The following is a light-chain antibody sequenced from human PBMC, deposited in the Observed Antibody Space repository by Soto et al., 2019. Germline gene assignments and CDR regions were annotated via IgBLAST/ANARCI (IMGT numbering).Light chain of an antibody. Sequence: DIVMTQSPLSLPVTPGEPASISCRSSQSLLHSNGYNYLDWYLQKPGQSPQLLIYLGSNRASGVPDRFSGSVSGTDFTLKISRVEAEDVGVYYCMQALQTPFTFGGGTKVEI. J-gene: IGKJ4*01. CDR2: LGS. CDR1: QSLLHSNGYNY. V-gene: IGKV2-28*01. CDR3: MQALQTPFT.